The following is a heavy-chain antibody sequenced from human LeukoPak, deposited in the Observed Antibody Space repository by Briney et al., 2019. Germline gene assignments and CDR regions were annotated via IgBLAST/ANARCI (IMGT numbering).Heavy chain of an antibody. J-gene: IGHJ5*02. D-gene: IGHD6-19*01. V-gene: IGHV3-23*01. CDR3: ANRPSSAWSDH. Sequence: GGSLRLSCAASGFTISGSGMTWVRQAPGKGLEWISAINSGDSTYYADAVMGRFTVSRDYSKNRIYLQMNSLRVDDTAVYFCANRPSSAWSDHWGQGTLVTVSS. CDR1: GFTISGSG. CDR2: INSGDST.